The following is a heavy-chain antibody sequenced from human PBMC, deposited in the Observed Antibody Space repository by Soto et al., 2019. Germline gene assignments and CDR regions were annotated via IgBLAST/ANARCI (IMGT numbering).Heavy chain of an antibody. CDR2: FDLENGET. D-gene: IGHD5-12*01. V-gene: IGHV1-24*01. J-gene: IGHJ3*02. CDR1: GYTLTELS. CDR3: ARGYSGYADAFDI. Sequence: ASVKVSCKVSGYTLTELSIHWVRQAPGEGLEWMGGFDLENGETIYAQKLQGRVTMTTDTSTSTAYMELRSLRSDDTAVYYCARGYSGYADAFDIWGQGTMVTVSS.